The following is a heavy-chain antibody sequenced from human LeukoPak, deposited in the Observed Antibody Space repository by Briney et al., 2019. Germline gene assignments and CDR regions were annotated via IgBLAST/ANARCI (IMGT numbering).Heavy chain of an antibody. D-gene: IGHD5-18*01. CDR2: IKQDGSEK. J-gene: IGHJ6*03. CDR3: ARKGGYGYSYGYGGVYYMDV. Sequence: GGSLRLSCAASGFTFSSYWMSWVRQAPGKGLEWVANIKQDGSEKYYVDSVKGRFTISRDNAKNSLYLQMNSLRAEDTAVYYCARKGGYGYSYGYGGVYYMDVRGKGTTVTVSS. CDR1: GFTFSSYW. V-gene: IGHV3-7*01.